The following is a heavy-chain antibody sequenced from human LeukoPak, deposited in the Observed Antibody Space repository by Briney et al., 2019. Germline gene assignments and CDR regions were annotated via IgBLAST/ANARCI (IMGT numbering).Heavy chain of an antibody. D-gene: IGHD2/OR15-2a*01. J-gene: IGHJ6*02. Sequence: QPGGALGLSCAASGFTIGPYAMYRVRQGPGRGLEWVSVIKADGSGTFYADSVRGRFTTSRDNSKNSLYLQMNSLTSEDTALYYCATWAFYHNLDVWGQGTTVIVSS. V-gene: IGHV3-43*02. CDR2: IKADGSGT. CDR3: ATWAFYHNLDV. CDR1: GFTIGPYA.